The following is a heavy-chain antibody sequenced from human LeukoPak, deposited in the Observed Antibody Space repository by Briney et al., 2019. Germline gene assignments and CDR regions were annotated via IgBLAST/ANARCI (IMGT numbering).Heavy chain of an antibody. J-gene: IGHJ4*02. CDR1: GFTFSTYS. CDR3: VRDPDALDF. CDR2: IRSSGIPR. Sequence: PGGSLRLSCKASGFTFSTYSMNWVRRAPGKRLEWVSYIRSSGIPRYNADSVKGRFTISRDDAKSSLYPQMDILRDEDTAVYYCVRDPDALDFWGQGTLVTVSP. V-gene: IGHV3-48*02.